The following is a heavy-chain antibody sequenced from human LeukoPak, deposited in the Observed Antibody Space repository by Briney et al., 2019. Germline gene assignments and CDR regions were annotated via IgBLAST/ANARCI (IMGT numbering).Heavy chain of an antibody. CDR3: ANLALFADRVKPTGTDDNED. V-gene: IGHV3-30*02. D-gene: IGHD1-1*01. CDR2: IRYDGSNK. CDR1: GFTFSSYG. J-gene: IGHJ4*02. Sequence: AGGSLRLSCAASGFTFSSYGMHWVRQAPGKGLEWVAFIRYDGSNKYYADSVKGRFTISRDNSKNTLYLQMNSLRAEDTAVYYCANLALFADRVKPTGTDDNEDWGQGTLVTVSS.